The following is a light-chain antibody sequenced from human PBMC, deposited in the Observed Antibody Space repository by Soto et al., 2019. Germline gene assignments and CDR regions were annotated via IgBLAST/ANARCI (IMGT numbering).Light chain of an antibody. Sequence: EVVLTQSPGTLCLSPGERATLSCRASQSVSSSYLAWYQQKPGQAPRLLIYAASTRATGIPARFSGSGSGTEFTLTISSLQSEDFAVYFCQQYADSPITFGQGTRLEIK. V-gene: IGKV3-20*01. CDR1: QSVSSSY. CDR2: AAS. CDR3: QQYADSPIT. J-gene: IGKJ5*01.